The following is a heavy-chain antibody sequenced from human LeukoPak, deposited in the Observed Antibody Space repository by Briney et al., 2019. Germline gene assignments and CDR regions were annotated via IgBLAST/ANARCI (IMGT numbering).Heavy chain of an antibody. Sequence: GGSLRLSCAASGFTFSSYGMHWARQAPGKGLEWVAVISYDGSNKYYADSVKGRFTISRDNSKNTLYLQMNSLRAEDTAVYYCAKQLGYCSDGSCYFPYWGQGTLVTVSS. J-gene: IGHJ4*02. CDR3: AKQLGYCSDGSCYFPY. CDR2: ISYDGSNK. D-gene: IGHD2-15*01. CDR1: GFTFSSYG. V-gene: IGHV3-30*18.